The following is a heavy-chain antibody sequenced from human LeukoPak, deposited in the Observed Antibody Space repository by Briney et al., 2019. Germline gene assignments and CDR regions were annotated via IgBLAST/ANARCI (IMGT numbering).Heavy chain of an antibody. CDR1: GGSFSGYY. CDR2: INHSGST. CDR3: AREKFSFYYYYYMDV. J-gene: IGHJ6*03. Sequence: SETLSLTCAVYGGSFSGYYWSWIRQPPGKGLEWIGEINHSGSTNYNPSLKSRVTISVDTSKNQFSLKLSSVTAADTAVHYCAREKFSFYYYYYMDVWGKGTTVTVSS. V-gene: IGHV4-34*01.